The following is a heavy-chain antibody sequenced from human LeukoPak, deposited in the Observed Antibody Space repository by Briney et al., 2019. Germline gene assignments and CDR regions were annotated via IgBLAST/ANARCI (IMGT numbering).Heavy chain of an antibody. V-gene: IGHV4-34*01. CDR3: ARRYYYDYVWGSYRLNWFDP. CDR1: YY. CDR2: INHSGST. D-gene: IGHD3-16*02. J-gene: IGHJ5*02. Sequence: YYESVIRSPAAEALKKIREINHSGSTNYNPSLKSRVTISVDTSKNQFSLKLSSVTAADTAVYYCARRYYYDYVWGSYRLNWFDPWGKGTVVTVSS.